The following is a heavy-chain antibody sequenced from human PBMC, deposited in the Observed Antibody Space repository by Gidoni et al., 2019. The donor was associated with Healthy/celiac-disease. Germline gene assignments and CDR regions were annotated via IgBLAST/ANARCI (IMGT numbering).Heavy chain of an antibody. D-gene: IGHD6-19*01. Sequence: QITLKESGPTLVKPTQTLTLTCTFSGFSLSTIGVGVGWIRQPPGKALEWLALIYWNDDKRYSPSLKSRLTITKDTSKNQVVLTMTNMDPVDTATYYCAHSYVDSSGWYFLGRAGSYWGQGTLVTVSS. CDR2: IYWNDDK. J-gene: IGHJ4*02. V-gene: IGHV2-5*01. CDR1: GFSLSTIGVG. CDR3: AHSYVDSSGWYFLGRAGSY.